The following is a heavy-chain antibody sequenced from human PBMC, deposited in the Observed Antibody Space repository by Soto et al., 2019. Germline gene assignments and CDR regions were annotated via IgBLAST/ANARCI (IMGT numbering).Heavy chain of an antibody. D-gene: IGHD2-2*02. Sequence: GGSLRLSCAASGFTFSSYGMHWVRQAPGKGLEWVAVISYDGSNKYYADSVKGRFTISRDNSKNTLYLQMNSLRAEDTAVYYCAKDLYCSSTSCYSPYYYYYGMDVWGQGTTVTVSS. V-gene: IGHV3-30*18. CDR2: ISYDGSNK. J-gene: IGHJ6*02. CDR1: GFTFSSYG. CDR3: AKDLYCSSTSCYSPYYYYYGMDV.